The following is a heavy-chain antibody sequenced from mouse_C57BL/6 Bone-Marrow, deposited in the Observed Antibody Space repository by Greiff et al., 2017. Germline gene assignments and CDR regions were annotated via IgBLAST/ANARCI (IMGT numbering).Heavy chain of an antibody. J-gene: IGHJ3*01. CDR2: INPNNGGT. Sequence: VQLQQSGPELVKPGASVKIPCKASGYTFTDYNMDWVKQSHGKSLEWIGDINPNNGGTIYNQKFKGKATLTVDKSSSTAYMELRSLTSEDTAVYYCALYYPSFAYWGQATLVTVSA. CDR1: GYTFTDYN. CDR3: ALYYPSFAY. V-gene: IGHV1-18*01. D-gene: IGHD2-1*01.